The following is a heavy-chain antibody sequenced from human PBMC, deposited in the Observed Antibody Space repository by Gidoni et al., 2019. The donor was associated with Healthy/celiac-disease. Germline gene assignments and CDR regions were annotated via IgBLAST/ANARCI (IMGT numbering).Heavy chain of an antibody. V-gene: IGHV4-34*01. Sequence: QVQLQQWRAGPLKPSETLSLTCAVYGGSFSGYYWRWIRQPPGKGLWWIGEINHSGSTNYNPSLKSRVTISVDTSKNQFSLKLSSVTAADTAVYYCARGRGPRGVTINPVYYYGMDVWGQGTTVTVSS. CDR3: ARGRGPRGVTINPVYYYGMDV. D-gene: IGHD2-21*02. CDR2: INHSGST. CDR1: GGSFSGYY. J-gene: IGHJ6*02.